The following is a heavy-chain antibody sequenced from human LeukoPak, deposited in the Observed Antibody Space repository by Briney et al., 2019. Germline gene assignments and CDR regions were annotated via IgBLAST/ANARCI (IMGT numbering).Heavy chain of an antibody. CDR1: GFTFSSYA. D-gene: IGHD3-22*01. CDR2: ISRSGSTK. J-gene: IGHJ4*02. CDR3: AREGVGYYYDSSGYRAIDY. V-gene: IGHV3-48*04. Sequence: GGSLRLSCAASGFTFSSYAMSWVRQAPGKGLEWVSSISRSGSTKYYADSVKGRFTISRDNAKNSLYLQMNSLRAEDTAVYYCAREGVGYYYDSSGYRAIDYWGQGTLVTVSS.